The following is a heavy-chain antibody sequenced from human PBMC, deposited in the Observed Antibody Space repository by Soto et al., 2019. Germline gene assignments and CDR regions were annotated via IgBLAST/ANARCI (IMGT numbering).Heavy chain of an antibody. CDR1: GGSISSYY. Sequence: SETLSLTCTVSGGSISSYYWSWIRQPAGKGLEWIGRTYTSGSTNYNPSLKSRVTMSVDTSKNQFSLKLSSVTAADTAVYYCASXLVYYGSGSDYYYGMDVWGQGTTVTVSS. V-gene: IGHV4-4*07. CDR2: TYTSGST. D-gene: IGHD3-10*01. J-gene: IGHJ6*02. CDR3: ASXLVYYGSGSDYYYGMDV.